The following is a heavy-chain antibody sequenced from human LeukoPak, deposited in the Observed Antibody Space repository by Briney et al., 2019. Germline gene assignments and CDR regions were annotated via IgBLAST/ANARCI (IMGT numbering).Heavy chain of an antibody. CDR1: GYTFTGYY. Sequence: ASVKVSCKASGYTFTGYYMHWVRQAPGQGLEWMGGIIPIFGTANYAQKFQGRVTITADESTSTAYMELSSLRSEDTAVYYCARDWGYSYGSYRFDYWGQGTLVTVSS. D-gene: IGHD5-18*01. CDR3: ARDWGYSYGSYRFDY. V-gene: IGHV1-69*13. CDR2: IIPIFGTA. J-gene: IGHJ4*02.